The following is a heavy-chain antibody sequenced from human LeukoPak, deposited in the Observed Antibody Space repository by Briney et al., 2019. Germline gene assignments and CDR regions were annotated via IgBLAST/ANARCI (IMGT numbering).Heavy chain of an antibody. Sequence: GGSLRLSCAASGFTFDDYGMSWVRHAPGKGLEWVSGINWNGGSTGYADSVKGRFTISRDNSKNTLYLQMNSLRAEDTAVYHCARDLRGNYYDSSGYNDYWGQGTLVTVSS. J-gene: IGHJ4*02. CDR2: INWNGGST. CDR1: GFTFDDYG. V-gene: IGHV3-20*01. CDR3: ARDLRGNYYDSSGYNDY. D-gene: IGHD3-22*01.